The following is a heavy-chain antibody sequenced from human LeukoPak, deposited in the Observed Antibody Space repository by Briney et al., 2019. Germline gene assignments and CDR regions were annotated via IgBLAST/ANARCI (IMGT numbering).Heavy chain of an antibody. D-gene: IGHD5-18*01. Sequence: SETLSLTCAVYGGSFSGYYWSWIRQPPGKGLEWIGEINHSGSTYYNPSLKSRVTISVDTSKNQFSLKLSSVTAADTAVYYCARVGPVGIQLWHDAFDIWGQGTMVTVSS. CDR2: INHSGST. V-gene: IGHV4-34*01. CDR1: GGSFSGYY. CDR3: ARVGPVGIQLWHDAFDI. J-gene: IGHJ3*02.